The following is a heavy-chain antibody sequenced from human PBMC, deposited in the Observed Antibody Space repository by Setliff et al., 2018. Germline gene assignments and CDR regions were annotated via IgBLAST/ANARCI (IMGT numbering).Heavy chain of an antibody. V-gene: IGHV5-51*01. CDR3: ARVGSQGGYYFDS. CDR2: IYPGDSDT. J-gene: IGHJ4*02. Sequence: GESLKISCKGSGYRFTSYWTGWVRQMPGKGLEWMGLIYPGDSDTRYSPSFRGQVTISADKSISSAYLQWRSLKASDTAMYYCARVGSQGGYYFDSWGQGTLVTVSS. CDR1: GYRFTSYW. D-gene: IGHD3-10*01.